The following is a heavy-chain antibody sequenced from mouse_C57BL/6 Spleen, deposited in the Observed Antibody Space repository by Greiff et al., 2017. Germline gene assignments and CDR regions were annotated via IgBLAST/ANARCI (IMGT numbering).Heavy chain of an antibody. CDR1: GFTFSSYG. Sequence: EVMLVESGGDLVKPGGSLKLSCAASGFTFSSYGMSWVRQTPDKRLEWVATISSGGSYTYYPDSVKGRFTISRDNAKNTLYLQMSSLKSEDTAMYYCARQIYYYGSSYHWYFDVWGTGTTVTVSS. D-gene: IGHD1-1*01. J-gene: IGHJ1*03. CDR2: ISSGGSYT. CDR3: ARQIYYYGSSYHWYFDV. V-gene: IGHV5-6*02.